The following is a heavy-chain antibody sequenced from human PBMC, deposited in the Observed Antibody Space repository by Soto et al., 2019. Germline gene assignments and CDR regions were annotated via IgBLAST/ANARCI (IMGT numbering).Heavy chain of an antibody. Sequence: SVKVSCKASGGTFSSYAISWVRQAPGQGLEWMGGIIPIFGTANYAQKFQGRVTITADESTSTAYMELSSLRSEDTAVYHCARNYYGSGSYFYYYYGMDVWGQGTTVTVSS. CDR1: GGTFSSYA. CDR3: ARNYYGSGSYFYYYYGMDV. J-gene: IGHJ6*02. CDR2: IIPIFGTA. V-gene: IGHV1-69*13. D-gene: IGHD3-10*01.